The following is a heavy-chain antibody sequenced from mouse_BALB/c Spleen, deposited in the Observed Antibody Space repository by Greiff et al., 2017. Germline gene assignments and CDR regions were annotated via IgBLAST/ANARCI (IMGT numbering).Heavy chain of an antibody. D-gene: IGHD1-1*01. CDR1: GYTFTSYW. J-gene: IGHJ3*01. CDR2: INPSTGYT. V-gene: IGHV1-7*01. Sequence: QVQLQQSGAELAKPGASVKMSCKASGYTFTSYWMHWVKQRPGQGLEWIGYINPSTGYTEYNQKFKDKATLTADKSSSTAYMQLSSLTSEDSAVYYCAPLLRGFAYWGQGTLVTVSA. CDR3: APLLRGFAY.